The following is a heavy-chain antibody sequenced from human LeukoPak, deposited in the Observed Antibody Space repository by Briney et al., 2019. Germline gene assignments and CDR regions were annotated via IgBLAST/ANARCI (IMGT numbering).Heavy chain of an antibody. J-gene: IGHJ5*02. V-gene: IGHV1-8*01. CDR2: MNPNSGNT. CDR1: GYTFTSYG. Sequence: ASVKVSCKASGYTFTSYGINWVRQATGQGLEWMGWMNPNSGNTGYAQKFQGRVTMTRNTSISTAYMELSSLRSEDTAVYYCARGRMVRGVTWWFHPWGQGTLVTVSS. D-gene: IGHD3-10*01. CDR3: ARGRMVRGVTWWFHP.